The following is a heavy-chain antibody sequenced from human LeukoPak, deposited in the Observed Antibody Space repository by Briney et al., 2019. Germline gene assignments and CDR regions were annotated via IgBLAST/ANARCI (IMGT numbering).Heavy chain of an antibody. D-gene: IGHD3-22*01. CDR2: INPNNGGT. CDR3: ARDLGYDSSGYHY. J-gene: IGHJ4*02. V-gene: IGHV1-2*02. CDR1: GYTFTGYY. Sequence: ASVKVSCKASGYTFTGYYMHWVRQAPGQGLEWMGWINPNNGGTNSAQKFQGRVTMTRDTSVSTAYMELSRLRSDDTAVYYCARDLGYDSSGYHYWGQGTLVTVSS.